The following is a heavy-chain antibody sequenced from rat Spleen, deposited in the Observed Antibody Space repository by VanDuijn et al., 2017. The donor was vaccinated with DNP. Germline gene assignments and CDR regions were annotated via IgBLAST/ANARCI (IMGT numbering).Heavy chain of an antibody. CDR2: IFISGNTA. D-gene: IGHD1-5*01. CDR1: GFTFSSFP. Sequence: EVQLVESGGGLVQPGRSMKLSCAVSGFTFSSFPMAWVRQTPTKGLEWVATIFISGNTAYYRDSVKDRFTISRDNAKSTLYLQMDSLRSEDTATYYCATPRDNIGTTHYFDYWGQGVMVTVSS. V-gene: IGHV5-46*01. J-gene: IGHJ2*01. CDR3: ATPRDNIGTTHYFDY.